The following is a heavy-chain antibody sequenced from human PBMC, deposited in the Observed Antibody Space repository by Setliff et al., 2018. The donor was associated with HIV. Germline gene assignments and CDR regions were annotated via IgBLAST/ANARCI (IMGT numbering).Heavy chain of an antibody. V-gene: IGHV4-4*07. CDR1: GGSISSYY. J-gene: IGHJ4*02. Sequence: LSLTCTVSGGSISSYYWSWIRQPAGKGLEWIGRIYTSGSTNYNPSLNSRVTISVDTSKNQFSLKVNSVTAADTAVYYCARSPRIGVAGEFEYWGQGTLVTVSS. CDR3: ARSPRIGVAGEFEY. CDR2: IYTSGST. D-gene: IGHD6-19*01.